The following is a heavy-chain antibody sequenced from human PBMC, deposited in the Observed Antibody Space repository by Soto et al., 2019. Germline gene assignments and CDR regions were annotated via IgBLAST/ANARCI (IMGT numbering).Heavy chain of an antibody. V-gene: IGHV4-39*07. CDR2: IYYSGST. D-gene: IGHD4-17*01. CDR3: ARGGPGYGDRIFEY. J-gene: IGHJ4*02. Sequence: PSETLSLTCAVSGGSISSGGYYWGWIRQPPGKGLEWIGSIYYSGSTYYNPSLKSRVTISVDTSKNQFFLKLTSVTPADTAVYYCARGGPGYGDRIFEYWGQGTLVTVSS. CDR1: GGSISSGGYY.